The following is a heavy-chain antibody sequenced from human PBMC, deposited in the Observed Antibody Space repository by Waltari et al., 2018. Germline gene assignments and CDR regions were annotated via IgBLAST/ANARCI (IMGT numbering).Heavy chain of an antibody. CDR2: ISPILGTA. CDR1: GGAFSSYS. D-gene: IGHD3-22*01. Sequence: VQLVQSGVEVKKPGSSVKVSCKASGGAFSSYSISWLRHAPGQGLEWMGGISPILGTANHAQKFQGRVTITADESTSTAYMELSSLRSEDTAVYYCARGYYDSSGYPNFDYWGQGTLVTVSS. V-gene: IGHV1-69*12. CDR3: ARGYYDSSGYPNFDY. J-gene: IGHJ4*02.